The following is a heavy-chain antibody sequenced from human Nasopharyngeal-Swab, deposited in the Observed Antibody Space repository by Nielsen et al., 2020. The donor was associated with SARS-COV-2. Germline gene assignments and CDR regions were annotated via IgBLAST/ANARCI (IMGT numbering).Heavy chain of an antibody. J-gene: IGHJ6*02. CDR2: ISQYDTYK. Sequence: WVRQAPGQGLEWMGWISQYDTYKNYAQKFQGRLTVTTDISTNTADMELRSLRSDDTGLYYCARHSGDRRYSAMDFWGQGTTVTVSS. CDR3: ARHSGDRRYSAMDF. D-gene: IGHD3-10*01. V-gene: IGHV1-18*01.